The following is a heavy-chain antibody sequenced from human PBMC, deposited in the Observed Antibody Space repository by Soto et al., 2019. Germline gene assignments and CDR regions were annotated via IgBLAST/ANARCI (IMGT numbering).Heavy chain of an antibody. J-gene: IGHJ2*01. CDR2: INHSGST. CDR1: GGSFSGYY. CDR3: ARGRNTWYFDL. Sequence: SETLSLTCXVXGGSFSGYYWNWIRQPPGKGLEWIGEINHSGSTNYNPSLKSRVTISADTSKNQFSLKLSSVTAADTAVYYCARGRNTWYFDLWGRGTLVTVSS. V-gene: IGHV4-34*01.